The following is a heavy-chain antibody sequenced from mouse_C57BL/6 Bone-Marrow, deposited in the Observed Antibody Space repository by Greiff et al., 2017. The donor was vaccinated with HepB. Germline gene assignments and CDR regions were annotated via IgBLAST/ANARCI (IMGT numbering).Heavy chain of an antibody. CDR2: IDPSDSYT. CDR1: GYTFTSYW. J-gene: IGHJ2*01. D-gene: IGHD1-1*01. Sequence: QVQLQQPGAELVMPGASVKLSCKASGYTFTSYWMHWVKQRPGQGLEWIGEIDPSDSYTNYNQKFKGKSTLTVDKSSSTAYMQLSSLTSEDSAVYYCARGVGSLDYWGQGTTLTVSS. V-gene: IGHV1-69*01. CDR3: ARGVGSLDY.